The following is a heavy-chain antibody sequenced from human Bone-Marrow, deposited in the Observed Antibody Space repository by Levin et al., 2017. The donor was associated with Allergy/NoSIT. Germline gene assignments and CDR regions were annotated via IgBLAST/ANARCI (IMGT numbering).Heavy chain of an antibody. Sequence: SETLSLTCTVSGGFVSTATYYWSWIRQSPGKGLQWIAYIYYNGSTNDNPSLKSRVTISVDTSNNKVSLQLTSVTAADTAVYYCARGDYYDVSRDAFDIWGQGTMVTVSP. CDR3: ARGDYYDVSRDAFDI. D-gene: IGHD3-16*01. CDR1: GGFVSTATYY. CDR2: IYYNGST. V-gene: IGHV4-61*01. J-gene: IGHJ3*02.